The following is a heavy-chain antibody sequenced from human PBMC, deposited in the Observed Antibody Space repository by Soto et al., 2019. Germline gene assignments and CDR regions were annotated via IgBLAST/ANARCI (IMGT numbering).Heavy chain of an antibody. CDR3: ARHHEYCSGGSCYVVDY. V-gene: IGHV4-59*08. CDR2: IYYSGST. D-gene: IGHD2-15*01. CDR1: GASISRHY. J-gene: IGHJ4*02. Sequence: SETLSLTCSVSGASISRHYWTWIRQPPGKGLEWIGYIYYSGSTNYSPSLESRVTISLDTSKNQFSLKLSSVTAADTAVYYCARHHEYCSGGSCYVVDYWGPGTLVTVSS.